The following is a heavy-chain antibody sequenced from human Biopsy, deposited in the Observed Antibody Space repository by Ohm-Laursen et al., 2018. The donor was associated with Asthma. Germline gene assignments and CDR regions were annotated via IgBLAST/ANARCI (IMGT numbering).Heavy chain of an antibody. CDR3: ARAVDYSHYYGIDV. J-gene: IGHJ6*02. Sequence: SVKVSCKTSGYTFINYAIHWVRQAPGQRLEWMGWINAGNGNTKYSQKFQGRVTITRDTSASTAYMDLSSLRSEDTAVYYCARAVDYSHYYGIDVWGQGTTVTVS. CDR1: GYTFINYA. D-gene: IGHD3-10*01. CDR2: INAGNGNT. V-gene: IGHV1-3*01.